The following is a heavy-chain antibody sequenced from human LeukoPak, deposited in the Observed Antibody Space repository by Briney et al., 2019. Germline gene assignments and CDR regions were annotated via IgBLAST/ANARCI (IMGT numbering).Heavy chain of an antibody. CDR3: ARSGVVALDY. CDR2: ISSSGTTI. V-gene: IGHV3-48*03. J-gene: IGHJ4*02. D-gene: IGHD2-15*01. Sequence: GGSLRLSCAASGFTFSSYEMKWVRQAPGKGLEWVSYISSSGTTIYYADSVKGRFTISRDNAKNSLYLQMNSLRVEDTAVYYCARSGVVALDYWGQGTLVTVSS. CDR1: GFTFSSYE.